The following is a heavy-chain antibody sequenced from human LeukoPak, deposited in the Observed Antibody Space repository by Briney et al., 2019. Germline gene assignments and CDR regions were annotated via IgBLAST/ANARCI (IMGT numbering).Heavy chain of an antibody. CDR3: AREKWERLGREVYYYGMDV. CDR2: INPNSGGT. Sequence: ASVKVSCKASGYTFTGYYMHWVRQAPGQGLEWMGWINPNSGGTNYAQKFQGRVTMTRDTSISTAYMELSRLRSDDTAVYYCAREKWERLGREVYYYGMDVWGQGTRVTVSS. CDR1: GYTFTGYY. J-gene: IGHJ6*02. D-gene: IGHD1-26*01. V-gene: IGHV1-2*02.